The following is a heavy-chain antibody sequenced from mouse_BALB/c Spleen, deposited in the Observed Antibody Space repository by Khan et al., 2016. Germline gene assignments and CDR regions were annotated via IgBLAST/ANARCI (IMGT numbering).Heavy chain of an antibody. CDR1: GFSLSRYS. Sequence: QVQLKESGPGLVAPSQSLSITCTISGFSLSRYSVHWVRQPPGKGLEWLGMLWGDGSTYYNSDLKSRLSIRKDNGKRQGILKRSRRQTEDTAVEYGARNEGNYEEAWCAYWGQGKLVTVAA. J-gene: IGHJ3*01. V-gene: IGHV2-6-4*01. D-gene: IGHD2-1*01. CDR2: LWGDGST. CDR3: ARNEGNYEEAWCAY.